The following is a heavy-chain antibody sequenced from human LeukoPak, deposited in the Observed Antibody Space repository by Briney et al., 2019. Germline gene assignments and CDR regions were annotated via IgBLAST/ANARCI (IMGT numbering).Heavy chain of an antibody. Sequence: TGGSLRLSCAASGFTFTTYRMNWVRQAPGKGLEWVSSITSSSRHIYYADSVKGRFTISRDNAKNSLFLQMTSLRAEDTAVYYCARDLESTIMVPYYFDYWGQGTLVTVSS. CDR1: GFTFTTYR. V-gene: IGHV3-21*01. CDR3: ARDLESTIMVPYYFDY. D-gene: IGHD5-24*01. J-gene: IGHJ4*02. CDR2: ITSSSRHI.